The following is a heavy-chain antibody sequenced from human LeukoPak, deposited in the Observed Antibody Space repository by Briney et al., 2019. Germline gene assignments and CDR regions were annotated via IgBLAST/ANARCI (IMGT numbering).Heavy chain of an antibody. Sequence: SETLCLTCTDSGGSMSSYYWSWVRQPPGKGLEWGGYIHYVGSTHYKPSLKRRVTISVGTPKNQFPLKLSSVPAADTAVYFCARTQEAGYSSGRYDSYYYYYVDVWGKGTTVTISS. CDR1: GGSMSSYY. D-gene: IGHD6-19*01. J-gene: IGHJ6*03. V-gene: IGHV4-59*01. CDR3: ARTQEAGYSSGRYDSYYYYYVDV. CDR2: IHYVGST.